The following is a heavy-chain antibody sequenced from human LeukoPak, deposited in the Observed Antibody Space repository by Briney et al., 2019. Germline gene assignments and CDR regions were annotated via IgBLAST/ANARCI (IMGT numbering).Heavy chain of an antibody. V-gene: IGHV1-2*06. CDR1: GYSFTGYY. J-gene: IGHJ4*02. CDR2: LNPNSGDT. Sequence: ASVKVSCKASGYSFTGYYMHWVRQAPGQGLEWMGRLNPNSGDTSYAQKFQGRVTMTRDTSISTAYMELSRLRSDDTAVYYCAREYCSGGICYAYFDYWGQGTLVTVSS. CDR3: AREYCSGGICYAYFDY. D-gene: IGHD2-15*01.